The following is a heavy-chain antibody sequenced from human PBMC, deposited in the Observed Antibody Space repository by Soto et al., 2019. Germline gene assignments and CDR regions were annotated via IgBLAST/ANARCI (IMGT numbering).Heavy chain of an antibody. CDR3: PRGAVALTGFWRGYYSLDS. CDR2: IYDSGST. J-gene: IGHJ4*02. CDR1: GGSISSGGYY. D-gene: IGHD3-3*01. V-gene: IGHV4-31*03. Sequence: TLSLTCTVSGGSISSGGYYWSWIRQHPGKGLEWIGYIYDSGSTYYNPSLKSRVTISVDTSKNQFSLKLSSVTAADTAVWYSPRGAVALTGFWRGYYSLDSWGQGTLGHR.